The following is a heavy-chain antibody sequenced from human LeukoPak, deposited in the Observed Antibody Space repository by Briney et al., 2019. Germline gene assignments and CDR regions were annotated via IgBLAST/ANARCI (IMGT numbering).Heavy chain of an antibody. CDR3: ARLYHYGSGSYSGWFDP. J-gene: IGHJ5*02. D-gene: IGHD3-10*01. CDR2: MNPNSGNT. CDR1: GYTFTSYD. V-gene: IGHV1-8*01. Sequence: ASAKVSCKASGYTFTSYDINWVRQATGQGLEWMGWMNPNSGNTGYAQKFQGRVTMTRNTSISTAYMELSSLRSEDTAVYYCARLYHYGSGSYSGWFDPWGQGTLVTVSS.